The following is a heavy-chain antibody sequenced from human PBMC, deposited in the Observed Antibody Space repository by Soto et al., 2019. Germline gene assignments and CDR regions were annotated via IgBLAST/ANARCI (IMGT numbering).Heavy chain of an antibody. J-gene: IGHJ5*02. CDR2: IIPIFGTA. CDR1: GGTFSSYA. Sequence: QVQLVQSGAEVKKPGSSVKVSCKASGGTFSSYAISWVRQAPGQGLERMGGIIPIFGTANYAQKFQGRVTITADESTSTDYMELSSMRSEDTAVYYCARDQYGVGAKQNWFDPWGQGTLVTVSS. D-gene: IGHD1-26*01. V-gene: IGHV1-69*01. CDR3: ARDQYGVGAKQNWFDP.